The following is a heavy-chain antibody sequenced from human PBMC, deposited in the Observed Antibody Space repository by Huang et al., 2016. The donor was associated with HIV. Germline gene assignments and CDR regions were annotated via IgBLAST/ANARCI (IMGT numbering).Heavy chain of an antibody. J-gene: IGHJ4*02. Sequence: QVQLVQSGAEVKKPGASVKVSCKASGNTFSGYGISWVRQAPGKGIEWRGWYSGYNGNTNYVENLQGRVTMTTDTSTSTAYMELRSLRSDDTAVYYCARDRRPYSGSYLGYWGQGTLVTVSS. V-gene: IGHV1-18*04. CDR1: GNTFSGYG. CDR3: ARDRRPYSGSYLGY. CDR2: YSGYNGNT. D-gene: IGHD1-26*01.